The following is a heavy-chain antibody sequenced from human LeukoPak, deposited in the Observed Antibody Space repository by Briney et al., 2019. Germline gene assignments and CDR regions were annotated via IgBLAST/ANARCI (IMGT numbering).Heavy chain of an antibody. D-gene: IGHD6-13*01. CDR3: ARGAIAAAGFDP. J-gene: IGHJ5*02. CDR2: INHSGST. CDR1: GGSFSGYY. V-gene: IGHV4-34*01. Sequence: ETLSLTCAVYGGSFSGYYWSWIRQPPGKGLEWIGEINHSGSTNYNPSLKSRVTISVDTSKNQFSLKLSSVTAADTAVYYCARGAIAAAGFDPWGQGTLVTVSS.